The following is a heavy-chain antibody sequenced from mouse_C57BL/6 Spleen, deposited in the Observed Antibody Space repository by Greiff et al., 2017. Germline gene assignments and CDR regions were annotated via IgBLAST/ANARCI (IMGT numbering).Heavy chain of an antibody. Sequence: VQLQESGPGLVQPSQSLSITCTVSGFSLTSYGVHWVRQSPGKGLEWLGVIWSGGSTDYNAAFISRLSISKDNSKSQVFFKRNSLQADDTAIYYCASYDGYYVLFAYWGQGTLVTVSA. CDR2: IWSGGST. CDR3: ASYDGYYVLFAY. CDR1: GFSLTSYG. V-gene: IGHV2-2*01. D-gene: IGHD2-3*01. J-gene: IGHJ3*01.